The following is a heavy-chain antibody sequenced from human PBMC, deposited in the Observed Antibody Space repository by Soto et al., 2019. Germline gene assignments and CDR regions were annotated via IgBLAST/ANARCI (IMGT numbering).Heavy chain of an antibody. J-gene: IGHJ6*02. Sequence: GGSLRLSCAASGFTFSNAWMNWVRQAPGKGLEWVGRIKSKTDGGTTDYAAPVKGRFTISRDDSKNTLYLQMNSLKTEDTAVYYCTTGLDCSGGSCQYYYYYYGMDVWGQGTTVTVSS. CDR2: IKSKTDGGTT. CDR1: GFTFSNAW. D-gene: IGHD2-15*01. CDR3: TTGLDCSGGSCQYYYYYYGMDV. V-gene: IGHV3-15*07.